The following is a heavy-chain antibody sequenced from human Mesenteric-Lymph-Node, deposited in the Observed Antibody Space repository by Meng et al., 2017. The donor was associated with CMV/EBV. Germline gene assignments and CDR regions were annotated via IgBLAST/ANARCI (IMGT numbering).Heavy chain of an antibody. CDR3: ARRARGGSFEY. J-gene: IGHJ4*02. Sequence: GSLRLSCNVSGGSISSNNYFWGWIRQPPGKGLEWIGHIYYIGTTQYTPSLNSRVTMSVDTSKNQFSLRLSSVTAGDTAVYYCARRARGGSFEYWGQGALVTVSS. D-gene: IGHD6-25*01. V-gene: IGHV4-39*01. CDR2: IYYIGTT. CDR1: GGSISSNNYF.